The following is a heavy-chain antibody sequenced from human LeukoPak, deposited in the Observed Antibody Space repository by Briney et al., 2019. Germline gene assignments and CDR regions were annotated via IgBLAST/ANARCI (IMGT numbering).Heavy chain of an antibody. D-gene: IGHD3-22*01. V-gene: IGHV3-15*01. Sequence: GGSLRLSCAASGFTFSKAWMSWVRQAPGKGLEWVGRIKSKTDGGTTDYAAPVKGRFTISRDDSKNTLYLQMNSLKTEDTAVYYCTGHDYYDSSGYWPFDYWGQGTLVTVSS. J-gene: IGHJ4*02. CDR2: IKSKTDGGTT. CDR3: TGHDYYDSSGYWPFDY. CDR1: GFTFSKAW.